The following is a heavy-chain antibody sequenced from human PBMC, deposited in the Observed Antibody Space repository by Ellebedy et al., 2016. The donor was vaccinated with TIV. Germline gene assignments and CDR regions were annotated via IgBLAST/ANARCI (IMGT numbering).Heavy chain of an antibody. CDR1: GFTFSNYW. CDR2: ISGSGDKT. Sequence: GGSLRLXXAASGFTFSNYWMHWVRQVPGKGLEWVSAISGSGDKTYYADSVKGRFTISRDDSKNTVFFQMNSLRAEDTAVYYCAKVPFLGRWTQFDFWGQGTMLTVSS. J-gene: IGHJ3*01. D-gene: IGHD2/OR15-2a*01. CDR3: AKVPFLGRWTQFDF. V-gene: IGHV3-23*01.